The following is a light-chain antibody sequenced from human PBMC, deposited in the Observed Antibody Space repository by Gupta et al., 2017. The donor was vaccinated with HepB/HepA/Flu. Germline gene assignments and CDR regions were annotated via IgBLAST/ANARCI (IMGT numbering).Light chain of an antibody. Sequence: QSVLTQPPSASGTPGQRATISCSGSSSNIGSNYVYWYQQRPGTAPKLLIYRNNQRPSGVPDRFSGSKSGTSASLAISGLRSEDEADYYCAAWDDSSWVFGGGTKLTVL. CDR2: RNN. J-gene: IGLJ3*02. CDR3: AAWDDSSWV. V-gene: IGLV1-47*01. CDR1: SSNIGSNY.